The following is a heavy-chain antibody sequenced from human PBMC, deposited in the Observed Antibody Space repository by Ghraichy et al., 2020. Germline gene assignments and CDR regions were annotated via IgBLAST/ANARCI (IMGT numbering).Heavy chain of an antibody. J-gene: IGHJ4*02. CDR2: ISNDGSGK. CDR3: ARALSDALEVSAY. V-gene: IGHV3-7*01. CDR1: SITLSHYW. Sequence: GSLRLSCAASSITLSHYWMSWVRQPPGKGLEWVADISNDGSGKSYVESVKGRFTISRDNAKNSLYLQMNSLRVEETAVYFCARALSDALEVSAYWGQGALVTVSS. D-gene: IGHD2-8*02.